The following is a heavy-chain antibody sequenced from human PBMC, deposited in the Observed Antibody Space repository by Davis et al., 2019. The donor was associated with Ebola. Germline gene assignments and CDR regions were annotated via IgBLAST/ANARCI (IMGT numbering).Heavy chain of an antibody. CDR3: AQRWGSYRYFRH. V-gene: IGHV3-64*04. CDR1: GFTFSSYA. Sequence: GESLKISCSASGFTFSSYAMHWVRQAPGKGLEYVSAISSNGGSTYYADSVKGRFTISRDNSKNMLFLQMNSLRAEDTAVYYCAQRWGSYRYFRHWGQGTLVTVSS. D-gene: IGHD3-16*02. CDR2: ISSNGGST. J-gene: IGHJ4*02.